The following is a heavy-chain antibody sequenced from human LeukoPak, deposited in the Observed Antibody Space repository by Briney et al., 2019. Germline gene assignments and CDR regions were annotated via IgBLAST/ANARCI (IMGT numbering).Heavy chain of an antibody. CDR1: GYTFTSYY. J-gene: IGHJ3*02. Sequence: ASVKVSCKASGYTFTSYYMHWVRQAPGQGLEWMGIINPSGGSTSYAQKFQGRVTMTRDTSTSTVYMELSSLRSEDTAVYYCAMNPCYYGSGEGAFDIWGQGTMVTVSS. D-gene: IGHD3-10*01. V-gene: IGHV1-46*01. CDR3: AMNPCYYGSGEGAFDI. CDR2: INPSGGST.